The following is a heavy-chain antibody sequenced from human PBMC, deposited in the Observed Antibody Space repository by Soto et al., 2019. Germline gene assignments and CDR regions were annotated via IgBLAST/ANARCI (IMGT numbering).Heavy chain of an antibody. CDR2: ISGSGSST. CDR3: AKMSDFWSGSPTYHFDY. V-gene: IGHV3-23*01. CDR1: GFTFRSYA. D-gene: IGHD3-3*01. Sequence: GGSLRLSCAASGFTFRSYAMSWVRQAPGKGLEWVSVISGSGSSTYYADSVKGRFTISRDNSKKTLYVQMNSLRAEDTAVYYCAKMSDFWSGSPTYHFDYWGQGAKVTVSS. J-gene: IGHJ4*02.